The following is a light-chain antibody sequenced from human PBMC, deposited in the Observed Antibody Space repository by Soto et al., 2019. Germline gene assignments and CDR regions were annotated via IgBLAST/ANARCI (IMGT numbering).Light chain of an antibody. CDR2: KAS. Sequence: DIQMTQSPSTLSASVGDRVTITCRASQGISSWLAWYQQKPGTAPKLLIYKASTLEGGVPSRFSGSGSGTEFTLTISSLQPDDFATYYCQQYVTAFRSFGQGTKVDIK. J-gene: IGKJ1*01. V-gene: IGKV1-5*03. CDR1: QGISSW. CDR3: QQYVTAFRS.